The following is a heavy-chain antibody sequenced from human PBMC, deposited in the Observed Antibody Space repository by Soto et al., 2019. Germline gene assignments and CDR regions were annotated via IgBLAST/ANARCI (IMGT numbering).Heavy chain of an antibody. CDR1: GCTFSTYW. CDR2: IKQDGSEK. Sequence: EVQLVESGGGLVQPGGYLRLSCAASGCTFSTYWMSWVRQAPGKGLEWVANIKQDGSEKYYVDSVKGRFTISRDNAKNSLYLEMNSLRVEDTAVYYCVCSVYALRTSVDPWGQGILVTVSS. V-gene: IGHV3-7*01. D-gene: IGHD2-8*01. J-gene: IGHJ5*02. CDR3: VCSVYALRTSVDP.